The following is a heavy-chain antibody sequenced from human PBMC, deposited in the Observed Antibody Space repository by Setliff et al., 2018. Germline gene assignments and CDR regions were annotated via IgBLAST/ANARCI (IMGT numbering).Heavy chain of an antibody. CDR2: IFYSGDT. CDR1: GASVRSHY. J-gene: IGHJ4*02. V-gene: IGHV4-59*02. CDR3: ARDRTYYGSGTYTRWFDY. D-gene: IGHD3-10*01. Sequence: ETLSLTCTVSGASVRSHYWSWIRQPPGKGLEWIGSIFYSGDTKSNPSLKSRVTMSVDTSKNQFSLKLSSVTAADTAVYYCARDRTYYGSGTYTRWFDYWGQGTLVTVSS.